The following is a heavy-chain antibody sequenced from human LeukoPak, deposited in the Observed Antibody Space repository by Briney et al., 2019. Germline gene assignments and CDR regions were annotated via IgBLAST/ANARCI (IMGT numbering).Heavy chain of an antibody. V-gene: IGHV4-39*01. CDR2: VYYSGTT. Sequence: SETLSLTCTVSGGSIISSGFYCRWLRQPPGKGLEWIGSVYYSGTTYYNPSLKSRVSISVDTSRNQFSLKLSSVTAADTAVYYCARNYNWNGGIDIWGQGTMVTVSS. D-gene: IGHD1-1*01. CDR3: ARNYNWNGGIDI. CDR1: GGSIISSGFY. J-gene: IGHJ3*02.